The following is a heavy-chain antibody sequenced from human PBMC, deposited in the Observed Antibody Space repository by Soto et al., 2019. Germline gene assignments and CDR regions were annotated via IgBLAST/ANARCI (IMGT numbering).Heavy chain of an antibody. CDR2: IIPIFGTA. V-gene: IGHV1-69*06. CDR1: GGTFSSSS. Sequence: SVKVSCKASGGTFSSSSISWVRQAPGQGLEWMGGIIPIFGTANYTQKFQGRVTITADKSTNTAYMELRSLRSEDTAMYFCATSYGSGYRAFDSWGQGALVTVSS. CDR3: ATSYGSGYRAFDS. D-gene: IGHD3-10*01. J-gene: IGHJ4*02.